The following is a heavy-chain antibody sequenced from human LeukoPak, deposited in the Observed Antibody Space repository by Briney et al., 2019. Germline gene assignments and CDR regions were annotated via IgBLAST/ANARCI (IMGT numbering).Heavy chain of an antibody. D-gene: IGHD1-1*01. Sequence: GGSLRLSCAASGFTVSSNCMSWVRQAPGKGLEWVSVIYSGGSTYYSDSVKGRFTISRDNSKNRRYLQMNSLRAEDTAVYYCAKEPSGYLYYYYMDVWGKGTTVTVSS. J-gene: IGHJ6*03. V-gene: IGHV3-66*01. CDR2: IYSGGST. CDR3: AKEPSGYLYYYYMDV. CDR1: GFTVSSNC.